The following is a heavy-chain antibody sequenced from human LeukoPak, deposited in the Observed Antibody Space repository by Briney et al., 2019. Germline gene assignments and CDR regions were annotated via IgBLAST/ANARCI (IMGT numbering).Heavy chain of an antibody. J-gene: IGHJ4*02. CDR3: ARDPGIAVAGDVFDY. CDR1: GFTFSSYS. V-gene: IGHV3-21*01. CDR2: ISSSSSYI. D-gene: IGHD6-19*01. Sequence: GGSLRLSCAASGFTFSSYSMNWVRQAPGKGLEWVSSISSSSSYIYYADSVKGRFTISRDNAKNSLYLQMNSLRAEDTAVYYCARDPGIAVAGDVFDYWGQGTLVTVSS.